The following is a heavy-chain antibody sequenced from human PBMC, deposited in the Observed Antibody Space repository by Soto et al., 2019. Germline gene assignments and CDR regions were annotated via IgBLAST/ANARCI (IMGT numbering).Heavy chain of an antibody. V-gene: IGHV4-39*01. CDR1: GGSISTSSYY. CDR2: IYYSGST. Sequence: ESLSLTCTVSGGSISTSSYYWGWIRQPPGKGLEWIGSIYYSGSTYYNPSLKSRVTISVDTSKNQFSLKLKSVTAADSAVYYCETSNWFDPWCQGTLVTVSS. J-gene: IGHJ5*02. CDR3: ETSNWFDP.